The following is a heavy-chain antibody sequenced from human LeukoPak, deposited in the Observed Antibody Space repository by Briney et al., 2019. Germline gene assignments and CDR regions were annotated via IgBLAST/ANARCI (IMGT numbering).Heavy chain of an antibody. Sequence: SETLSLTCTVSGASINDHYWSWIRQPPGKGLGWIGYIFSNGSPNYNPSLRSRVTISLHTSKNQFSLNLSSVTATDTAVYYCITMVRGVIMNFDYWGQGTLVTVSS. CDR2: IFSNGSP. D-gene: IGHD3-10*01. CDR3: ITMVRGVIMNFDY. J-gene: IGHJ4*02. CDR1: GASINDHY. V-gene: IGHV4-4*08.